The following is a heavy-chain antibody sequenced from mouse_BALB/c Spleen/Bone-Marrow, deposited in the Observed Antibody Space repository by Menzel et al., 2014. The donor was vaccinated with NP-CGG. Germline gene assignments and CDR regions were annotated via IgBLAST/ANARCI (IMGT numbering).Heavy chain of an antibody. Sequence: VQLQQSGADLVKPGASVKLSCTASGFNIKDTYIHRVKQRPEQGLEWIGRVDPANGNTKYAPKFQGKATITADTSSNTAYLRLSSLTSEDTAVYYCARRFGNSPRDSAMVNWGRGTSVTVSS. CDR2: VDPANGNT. D-gene: IGHD2-1*01. V-gene: IGHV14-3*02. CDR3: ARRFGNSPRDSAMVN. CDR1: GFNIKDTY. J-gene: IGHJ4*01.